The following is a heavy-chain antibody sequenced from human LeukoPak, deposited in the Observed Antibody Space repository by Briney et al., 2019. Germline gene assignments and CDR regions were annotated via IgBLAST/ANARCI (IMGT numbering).Heavy chain of an antibody. CDR1: GGTFSSYA. Sequence: SVKVSCKASGGTFSSYAISWVRQAPGQGLEWMGGIIPIFGTANYAQKCQGRVTITTDESTSTAYMELSSLRSEDTAVYYCAMSSSGWSIINWFDPWGQGTLVTVSS. CDR3: AMSSSGWSIINWFDP. CDR2: IIPIFGTA. D-gene: IGHD6-19*01. V-gene: IGHV1-69*05. J-gene: IGHJ5*02.